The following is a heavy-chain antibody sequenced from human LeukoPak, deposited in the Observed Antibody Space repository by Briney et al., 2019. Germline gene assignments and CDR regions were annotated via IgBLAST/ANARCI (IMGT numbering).Heavy chain of an antibody. D-gene: IGHD3-3*01. CDR1: GFTFSSYS. J-gene: IGHJ4*02. CDR3: AREGRTIFGVVLPYYFDY. V-gene: IGHV3-21*01. Sequence: GGSLRLSCAASGFTFSSYSMNWVRQAPGKGLEWVSSISSSSSYIYYADSVKGRFTISRDNAKNSLYLQMNSLRAEDTAVYYCAREGRTIFGVVLPYYFDYWGQGTLVTVSS. CDR2: ISSSSSYI.